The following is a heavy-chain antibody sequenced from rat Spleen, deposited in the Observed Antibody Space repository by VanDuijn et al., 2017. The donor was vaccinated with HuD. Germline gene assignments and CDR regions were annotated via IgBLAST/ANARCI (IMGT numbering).Heavy chain of an antibody. V-gene: IGHV2S12*01. CDR3: SRDRLGAGFDY. Sequence: QVQLKESGPGLVQPSQTLSLTCTVSGFSLISNGVSWVRQPPGKGLEWIAAISSGGSTYYNSALKSRLNINRDTSKSQIFLKMNTLQTEDTAIYYCSRDRLGAGFDYWGQGVMVTVSS. CDR1: GFSLISNG. J-gene: IGHJ2*01. D-gene: IGHD5-1*01. CDR2: ISSGGST.